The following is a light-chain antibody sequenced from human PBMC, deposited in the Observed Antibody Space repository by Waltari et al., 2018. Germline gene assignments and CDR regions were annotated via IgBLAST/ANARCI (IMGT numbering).Light chain of an antibody. CDR2: GAT. V-gene: IGKV1-17*01. J-gene: IGKJ4*01. CDR1: QGISSY. CDR3: LQHNSYPLT. Sequence: DIQMTQSPSSLSASVGDTVTITCRASQGISSYLNWFQQKPGKAPKLLIYGATTLESGVPSMFSGSGSGTEFTLTINSLQPEDFAVYYCLQHNSYPLTFGGGTRVEIK.